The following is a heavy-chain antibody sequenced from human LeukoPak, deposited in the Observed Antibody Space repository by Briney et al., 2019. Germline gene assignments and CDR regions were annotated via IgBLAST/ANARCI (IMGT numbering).Heavy chain of an antibody. CDR3: ARVYPDVDFWSGYYLLDY. V-gene: IGHV3-33*01. CDR1: GFIFSSHG. D-gene: IGHD3-3*01. J-gene: IGHJ4*02. Sequence: PGRSLRRSCAASGFIFSSHGMHWVRQAPGKGLEWVAVIWYDGSNKHYADSVKGRFTTSRDNFKNTLYLQMNSLRAEDTAVYYCARVYPDVDFWSGYYLLDYWGQGTLVTVSS. CDR2: IWYDGSNK.